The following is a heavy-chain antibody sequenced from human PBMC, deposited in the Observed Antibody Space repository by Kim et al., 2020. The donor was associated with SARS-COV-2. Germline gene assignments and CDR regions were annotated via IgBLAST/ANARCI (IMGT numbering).Heavy chain of an antibody. V-gene: IGHV4-39*07. CDR3: ARDRNYDSSGYYWGFD. D-gene: IGHD3-22*01. Sequence: SETLSLTCTVSGGSISSSSYYWGWIRQPPGKGLEWIGSIYYSGSTYYNPSLKSRVTISVDTSKNQFSLKLSSVTAADTAVYYCARDRNYDSSGYYWGFD. J-gene: IGHJ4*01. CDR1: GGSISSSSYY. CDR2: IYYSGST.